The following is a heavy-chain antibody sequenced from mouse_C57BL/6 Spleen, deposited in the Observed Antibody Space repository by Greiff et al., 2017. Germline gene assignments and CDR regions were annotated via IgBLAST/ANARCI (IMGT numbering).Heavy chain of an antibody. D-gene: IGHD3-2*02. J-gene: IGHJ2*01. CDR2: IYPGDGDT. CDR1: GYAFSSYW. Sequence: VQLQQSGAELVKPGASVKISCKASGYAFSSYWMNWVKQRPGKGLEWIGQIYPGDGDTNYNGKFKGKATLTADKSSSTAYMQLSSLTSEDSAVYFCARSEIDSSGYYFDYWGQGTTLTVSS. CDR3: ARSEIDSSGYYFDY. V-gene: IGHV1-80*01.